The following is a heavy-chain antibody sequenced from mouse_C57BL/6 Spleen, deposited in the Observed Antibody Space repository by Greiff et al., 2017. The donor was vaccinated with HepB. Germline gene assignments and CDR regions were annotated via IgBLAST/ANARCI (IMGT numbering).Heavy chain of an antibody. V-gene: IGHV1-59*01. CDR3: ARGGDYGSSSHFDY. CDR2: IDPSDSYT. J-gene: IGHJ2*01. Sequence: VQLQQPGAELVRPGTSVKLSCKASGYTFTSYWMHWVKQRPGQGLEWIGVIDPSDSYTNYNQKFKGKATLTVDTSSSTAYMQLSSLTSEDSAVYYCARGGDYGSSSHFDYWGQGTTLTVSS. CDR1: GYTFTSYW. D-gene: IGHD1-1*01.